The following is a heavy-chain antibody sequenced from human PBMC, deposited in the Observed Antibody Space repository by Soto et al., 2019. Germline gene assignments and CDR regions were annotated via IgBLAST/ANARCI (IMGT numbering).Heavy chain of an antibody. Sequence: EVQLVESGGGLVQPGGSLRLSCAASGFTVSTKYMSWVRQAPGKGLEWVSVIYSGGSTFYADSVRGRFTISRDNSKNTVNLQMNSLRAVDPAVYYCAREAWAADYWGQGTLVTVSS. CDR3: AREAWAADY. V-gene: IGHV3-66*01. CDR1: GFTVSTKY. J-gene: IGHJ4*02. CDR2: IYSGGST. D-gene: IGHD3-16*01.